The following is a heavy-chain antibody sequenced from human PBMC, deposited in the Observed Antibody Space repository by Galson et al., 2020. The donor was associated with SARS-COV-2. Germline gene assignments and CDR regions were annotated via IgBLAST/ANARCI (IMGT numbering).Heavy chain of an antibody. Sequence: TGGSLRLSCAASGFTFSSYAMHWVRQAPGKGLEWVAVISYDGSNKYYADSVKGRFTISRDNSKNTLYLQMNSLRAEDTAVYYCARGGFTMMGGVDVWGQGTTVTVSS. J-gene: IGHJ6*02. D-gene: IGHD3-22*01. CDR2: ISYDGSNK. CDR1: GFTFSSYA. V-gene: IGHV3-30-3*01. CDR3: ARGGFTMMGGVDV.